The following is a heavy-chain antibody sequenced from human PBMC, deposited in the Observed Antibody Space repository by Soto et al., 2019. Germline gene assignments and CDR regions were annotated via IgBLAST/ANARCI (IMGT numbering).Heavy chain of an antibody. V-gene: IGHV1-18*01. J-gene: IGHJ3*02. Sequence: QVPLVQSGAEVKKPGASVKVSCKASGYTFTSYGISWVRQAPGPGLEWMGWISAYNGNTNYAQKVQGRGTMTTGTSTSTTHFELRNLRNNDTLVYYCARDTATYIWDACYISSNSTMVAVSS. CDR1: GYTFTSYG. D-gene: IGHD3-16*01. CDR3: ARDTATYIWDACYI. CDR2: ISAYNGNT.